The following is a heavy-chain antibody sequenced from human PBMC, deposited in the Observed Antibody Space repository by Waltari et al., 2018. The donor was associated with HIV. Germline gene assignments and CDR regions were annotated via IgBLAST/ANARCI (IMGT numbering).Heavy chain of an antibody. J-gene: IGHJ1*01. D-gene: IGHD3-9*01. CDR2: INTVSGQA. CDR1: GYKFDTYA. Sequence: QVRLIQSQSEVKKPGAALRISCQASGYKFDTYAMTWLSQGPGQGLEWLGWINTVSGQATVLQSFFGRVDISLNNSLLTTFLEIKDLRLEDAATYYCARGRSSRWFRPWGGFDTWGQGT. V-gene: IGHV7-4-1*02. CDR3: ARGRSSRWFRPWGGFDT.